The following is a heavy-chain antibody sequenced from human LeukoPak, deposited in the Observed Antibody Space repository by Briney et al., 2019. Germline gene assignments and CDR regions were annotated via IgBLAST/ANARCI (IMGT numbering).Heavy chain of an antibody. CDR2: SYSGGST. D-gene: IGHD6-6*01. V-gene: IGHV3-53*01. J-gene: IGHJ6*03. CDR1: GFTVSSNY. CDR3: ARVSVPQVYYYMDV. Sequence: PGGSLRLSCAASGFTVSSNYMSWVRQAPGTGLEWVSVSYSGGSTYYADSVKGRFTISRDNSKNTLYLQMNSLRAEDTAVYYCARVSVPQVYYYMDVWGKGTTVTVSS.